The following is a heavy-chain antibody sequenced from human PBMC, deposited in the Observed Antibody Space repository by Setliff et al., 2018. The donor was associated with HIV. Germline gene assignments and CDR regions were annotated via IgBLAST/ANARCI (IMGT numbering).Heavy chain of an antibody. Sequence: SETLSLTCTVSGDSINSGSYYWSWIRQPAGEGLEWIGHIFTRGSTTYNPSLKSRVAISRDTSKNQFSLKLSSVTAADTAVYYCARGDSFYYFMDVWGKGTTVTVSS. J-gene: IGHJ6*03. CDR3: ARGDSFYYFMDV. CDR2: IFTRGST. CDR1: GDSINSGSYY. V-gene: IGHV4-61*09.